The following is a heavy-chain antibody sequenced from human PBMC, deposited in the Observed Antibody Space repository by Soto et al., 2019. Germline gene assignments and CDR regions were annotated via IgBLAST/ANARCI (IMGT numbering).Heavy chain of an antibody. V-gene: IGHV3-74*01. Sequence: EVQLAESGGGLVQPGGSLRLSCVASRFTFSNYWMHWVRQAPGKGLVWVSRISSDGSITNYADSVKGRFTISRDNAKNTLYLQMNSLRAEDTAVYYCGRDPPGGEVLIDNWGQGTLVTVPS. CDR3: GRDPPGGEVLIDN. CDR1: RFTFSNYW. CDR2: ISSDGSIT. J-gene: IGHJ4*02. D-gene: IGHD3-16*01.